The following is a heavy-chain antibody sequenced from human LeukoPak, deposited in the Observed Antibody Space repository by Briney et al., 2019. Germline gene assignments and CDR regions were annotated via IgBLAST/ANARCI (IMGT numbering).Heavy chain of an antibody. CDR1: GFTFSSHD. V-gene: IGHV3-30*18. CDR3: ANFGGDSSGYYYPLDY. Sequence: GGSLRLSCAASGFTFSSHDMHWVRQAPGKGLEWVAIISYDGGKKDYADSVKGRFTISRDNSKNTLYLQMNGLRAEDTAVYYCANFGGDSSGYYYPLDYWGQGTLVTVSS. CDR2: ISYDGGKK. D-gene: IGHD3-22*01. J-gene: IGHJ4*02.